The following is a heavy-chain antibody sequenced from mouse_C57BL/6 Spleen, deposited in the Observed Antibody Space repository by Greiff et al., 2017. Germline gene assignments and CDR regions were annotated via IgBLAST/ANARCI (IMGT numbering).Heavy chain of an antibody. J-gene: IGHJ2*01. CDR1: GYTFTSYW. CDR2: IDPSDSYT. V-gene: IGHV1-50*01. CDR3: ARRGVVANDY. Sequence: QVQLQQPGAELVKPGASVKLSCKASGYTFTSYWMQWVKQRPGQGLEWIGEIDPSDSYTNYNQKFKGKATLTVDTSSSTAYMQLSSLTSEDSAVYYCARRGVVANDYWGQGTTLTVSS. D-gene: IGHD1-1*01.